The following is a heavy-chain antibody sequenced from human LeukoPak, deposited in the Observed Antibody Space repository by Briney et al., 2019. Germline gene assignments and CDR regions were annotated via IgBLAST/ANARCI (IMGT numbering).Heavy chain of an antibody. J-gene: IGHJ3*02. V-gene: IGHV4-34*01. CDR3: ARGRGFRNAFDI. CDR2: INHSGST. Sequence: SETLSLTCAVYGGSFSGYYWSWIRQPPGKGLGWIGEINHSGSTNYNPSLKSRVTISVDTSKNQFSLKLSSVTAADTAVYYCARGRGFRNAFDIWGQGTMVTVSS. D-gene: IGHD3-10*01. CDR1: GGSFSGYY.